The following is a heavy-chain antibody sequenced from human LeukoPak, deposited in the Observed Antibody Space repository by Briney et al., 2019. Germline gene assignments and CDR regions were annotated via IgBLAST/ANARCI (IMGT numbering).Heavy chain of an antibody. Sequence: SETLSLTCAVSGGSISSGGYSWSWIRQPPGKGLEWIGYIYHSGSTYYNPSLKSRVTISVDRSKNQFSLKLSSVTAADTAVYYCASAYCGDDCYLGYYYGMDVWGQGTTVTVSS. D-gene: IGHD2-21*02. CDR3: ASAYCGDDCYLGYYYGMDV. J-gene: IGHJ6*02. CDR1: GGSISSGGYS. V-gene: IGHV4-30-2*01. CDR2: IYHSGST.